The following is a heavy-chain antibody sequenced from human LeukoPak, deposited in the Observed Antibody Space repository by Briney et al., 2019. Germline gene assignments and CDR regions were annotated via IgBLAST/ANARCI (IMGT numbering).Heavy chain of an antibody. J-gene: IGHJ5*02. Sequence: ASVKFSSKASGNTFTSKGISGGRQALGQGLEWMGWISAYNGNTNYAQKLQGRVTMTTDTSTSTAYMELRSLRSDDTAVYYCARELGWFDPWGQGTLVTVSS. V-gene: IGHV1-18*01. CDR3: ARELGWFDP. D-gene: IGHD6-6*01. CDR2: ISAYNGNT. CDR1: GNTFTSKG.